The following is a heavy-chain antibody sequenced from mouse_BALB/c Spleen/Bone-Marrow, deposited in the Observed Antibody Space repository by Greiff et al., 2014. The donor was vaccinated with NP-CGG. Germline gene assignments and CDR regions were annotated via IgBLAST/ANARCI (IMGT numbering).Heavy chain of an antibody. CDR1: GFTFSTYG. D-gene: IGHD2-4*01. V-gene: IGHV5-6*01. Sequence: VQLKDSGGDLVKPGGSLKLSCAASGFTFSTYGMSWVRQTPDKRLEWVAAISNGGIYTYYPDTVKGRFTISRDNAKNTLYLQMSSLKSEDTAMYYCVRPYDYGTWFAYWGQGTLVTVSA. CDR2: ISNGGIYT. J-gene: IGHJ3*01. CDR3: VRPYDYGTWFAY.